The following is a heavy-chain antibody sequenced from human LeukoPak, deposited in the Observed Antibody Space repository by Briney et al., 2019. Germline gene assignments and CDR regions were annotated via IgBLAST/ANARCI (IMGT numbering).Heavy chain of an antibody. V-gene: IGHV3-30*04. CDR2: ISYDGSNK. D-gene: IGHD5-24*01. J-gene: IGHJ4*02. Sequence: PVGSLRLSCAASGFTFSSYAMHWVRQAPGKGLEWVAVISYDGSNKYYADSVKGRFTISRDNSKNTLYLQMNSLRAEDTAVYYCARERWLQLCIDYWGQGTLVTVSS. CDR1: GFTFSSYA. CDR3: ARERWLQLCIDY.